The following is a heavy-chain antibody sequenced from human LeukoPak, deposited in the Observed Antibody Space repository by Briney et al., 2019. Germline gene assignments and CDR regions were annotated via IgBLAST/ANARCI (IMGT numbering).Heavy chain of an antibody. CDR3: ARDWRRVAVPPH. V-gene: IGHV3-21*06. Sequence: GGSLRLSCAASGFTFSDYSMNWVRQAPGKGLEWVSFISSSSNHKNYADSVKGRFTISRDNAKNSLYLQMNTLRVEDTAVYYCARDWRRVAVPPHWGQGTLVTVSS. D-gene: IGHD6-19*01. CDR2: ISSSSNHK. CDR1: GFTFSDYS. J-gene: IGHJ4*02.